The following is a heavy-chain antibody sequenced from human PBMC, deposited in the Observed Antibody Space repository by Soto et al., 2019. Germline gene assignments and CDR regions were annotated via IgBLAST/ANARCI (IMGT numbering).Heavy chain of an antibody. J-gene: IGHJ5*02. CDR3: AWSLLCITMVRGVMARGRRWFDP. D-gene: IGHD3-10*01. CDR2: MNPNSGNT. V-gene: IGHV1-8*01. Sequence: QVQLVQSGAEVKKPGASVKVSCKASGYTFTSYDINWVRQATGQGLEWMGWMNPNSGNTGYAQKFQGRVTMTRNTTVSTAYIELSSLRSEDTAVYCCAWSLLCITMVRGVMARGRRWFDPWGQGTLVTVSS. CDR1: GYTFTSYD.